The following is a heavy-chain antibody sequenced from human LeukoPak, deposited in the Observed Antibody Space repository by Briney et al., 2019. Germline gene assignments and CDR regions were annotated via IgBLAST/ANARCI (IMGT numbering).Heavy chain of an antibody. J-gene: IGHJ3*02. CDR3: ARSASLGTFDI. V-gene: IGHV5-51*01. CDR1: GYSFTSYW. D-gene: IGHD3-16*01. Sequence: GESLKISCKGSGYSFTSYWIGWVRQMPGKGLEWMGIIYPGDSDTRYSPSLQGQVTISADKSLSTAYLQLQWTSLKTSDTAIYYCARSASLGTFDIWGQGTMVTVCS. CDR2: IYPGDSDT.